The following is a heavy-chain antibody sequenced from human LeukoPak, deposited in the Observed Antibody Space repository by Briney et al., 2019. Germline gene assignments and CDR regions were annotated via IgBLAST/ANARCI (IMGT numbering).Heavy chain of an antibody. V-gene: IGHV3-23*01. CDR3: AKSPRSAADNWFDP. D-gene: IGHD6-13*01. J-gene: IGHJ5*02. CDR1: GFTLSTYA. Sequence: GGSLRLSCAASGFTLSTYAMNWVRQAPGKGLEWVSGISAGGGSTYYADSVKGRFTISRDNSKNTLYLQMNSLTVEDTAVYYCAKSPRSAADNWFDPWGLGTLVTVSS. CDR2: ISAGGGST.